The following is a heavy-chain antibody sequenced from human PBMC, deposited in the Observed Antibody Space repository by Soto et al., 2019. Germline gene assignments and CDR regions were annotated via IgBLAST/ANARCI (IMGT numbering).Heavy chain of an antibody. CDR2: IYAGDST. J-gene: IGHJ4*02. V-gene: IGHV3-53*02. D-gene: IGHD3-10*01. CDR3: ARSFDYGYIHH. Sequence: EVQLVETGGGLTQPGGSLRLSCENTGFTVNSDYMSWVRQAPGKGLEWVSIIYAGDSTYYADSVRGRFTISIDNSRNTLYLQMNSLRVEDTAVYYCARSFDYGYIHHWGQGTLVTVSS. CDR1: GFTVNSDY.